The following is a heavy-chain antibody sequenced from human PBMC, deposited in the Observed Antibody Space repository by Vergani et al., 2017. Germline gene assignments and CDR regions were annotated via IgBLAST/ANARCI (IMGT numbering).Heavy chain of an antibody. CDR3: ARAGNLIVVVPAAHSFDYYMDV. CDR1: GYTFTSYG. CDR2: ISAYNGNT. Sequence: QVQLVQSGAEVKKPGASVKVSCKASGYTFTSYGISWVRQAPGQGLEWMGWISAYNGNTNYAQKLQGRVTMTTDTSTSTAYMELRSLRSDDTAVYDCARAGNLIVVVPAAHSFDYYMDVWGKGTTVTVSS. V-gene: IGHV1-18*01. J-gene: IGHJ6*03. D-gene: IGHD2-2*01.